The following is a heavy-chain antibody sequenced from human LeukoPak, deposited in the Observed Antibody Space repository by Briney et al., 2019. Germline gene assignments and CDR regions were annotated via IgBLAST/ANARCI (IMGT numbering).Heavy chain of an antibody. V-gene: IGHV1-2*02. CDR3: ARGRVSVGDASGWSG. CDR2: INPNSGGT. CDR1: GYTFSDYY. Sequence: ASVKVSCKASGYTFSDYYMHWVRHAPGQGLEWMGWINPNSGGTNYAEKFQGRVTMTRDTSISTAYMELSSLSFDDTAADYCARGRVSVGDASGWSGWGQGTLVTVSS. D-gene: IGHD6-19*01. J-gene: IGHJ4*02.